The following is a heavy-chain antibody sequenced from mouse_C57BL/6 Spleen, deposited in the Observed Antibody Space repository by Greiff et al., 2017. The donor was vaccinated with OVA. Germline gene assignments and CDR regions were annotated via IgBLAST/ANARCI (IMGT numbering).Heavy chain of an antibody. CDR3: TRGRNYIFFDY. CDR2: IDPETGGT. J-gene: IGHJ2*01. D-gene: IGHD1-1*01. CDR1: GYTFTDYE. V-gene: IGHV1-15*01. Sequence: QVQLQQSGAELVRPGASVTLSCKASGYTFTDYEMHWVKQTPVHGLAWIGAIDPETGGTAYNQKFKGKAILTADKSSSTAYMELRSLTSEDSSVYYCTRGRNYIFFDYWCQGTTLTVSS.